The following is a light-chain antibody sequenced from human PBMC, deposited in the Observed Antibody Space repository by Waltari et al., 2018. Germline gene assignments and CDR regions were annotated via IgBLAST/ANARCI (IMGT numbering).Light chain of an antibody. CDR3: MQGTHWPPIT. J-gene: IGKJ5*01. CDR2: KVS. V-gene: IGKV2-30*02. CDR1: QSLVHSDGNTY. Sequence: DVVMTQSPLSLPVTLGQPASISCRSSQSLVHSDGNTYLNWFQQRPGQSPRRLIYKVSNRGSGAPDRFGGSGSGTDFTLKISRVEAEDVGVYYCMQGTHWPPITFGRGKGLAIK.